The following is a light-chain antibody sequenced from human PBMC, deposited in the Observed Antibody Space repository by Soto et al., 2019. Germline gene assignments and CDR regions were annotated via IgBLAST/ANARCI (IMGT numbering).Light chain of an antibody. V-gene: IGLV2-14*01. Sequence: QSVLAQPASVSGSPGQSITISCTGTSSDVGAYNYVSWYHQHHPGKAPELIIYDVTDRPSGVSIRFSGSKSGNTASLTISGLQAEDEGDYYCSSYTTIKTVIFGGGTKVTVL. CDR3: SSYTTIKTVI. CDR2: DVT. J-gene: IGLJ2*01. CDR1: SSDVGAYNY.